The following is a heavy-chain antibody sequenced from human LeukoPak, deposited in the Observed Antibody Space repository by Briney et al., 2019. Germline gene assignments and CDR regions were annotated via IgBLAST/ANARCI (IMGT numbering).Heavy chain of an antibody. Sequence: GGSLRLSCVASGFTFSTYAIRWVRQAPGKGLEWVAVVSKDGNTKYYADSVKGRFTISRDNSKNTLYLQMNSLRAEDTSVYYCARGIQPPKYYGSGSDTFDIWGQGTMVTVSS. CDR3: ARGIQPPKYYGSGSDTFDI. CDR1: GFTFSTYA. D-gene: IGHD3-10*01. CDR2: VSKDGNTK. V-gene: IGHV3-30*04. J-gene: IGHJ3*02.